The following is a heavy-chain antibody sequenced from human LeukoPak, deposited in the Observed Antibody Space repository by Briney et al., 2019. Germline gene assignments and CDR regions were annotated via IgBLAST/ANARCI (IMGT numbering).Heavy chain of an antibody. CDR2: VYYSGST. CDR1: GGSFSGYY. D-gene: IGHD2-15*01. J-gene: IGHJ4*02. Sequence: PETLSLTCVVSGGSFSGYYWGWIRQPPGRGLEWIGYVYYSGSTNYNPSFKSRITISVDTSRNQFSLQLSSVTAADTAVYYCARIHRYCSGGACYVLDNWGQGTLVAVSS. CDR3: ARIHRYCSGGACYVLDN. V-gene: IGHV4-59*01.